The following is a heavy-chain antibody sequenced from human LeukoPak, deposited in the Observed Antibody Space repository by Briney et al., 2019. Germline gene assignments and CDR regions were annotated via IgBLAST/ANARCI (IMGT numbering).Heavy chain of an antibody. J-gene: IGHJ4*02. V-gene: IGHV3-53*01. CDR1: GLSVSSTY. CDR3: VGEGKY. Sequence: GGSLRLSCAASGLSVSSTYMTWVRQAPGKGLEWVSVIYSGGGTNYADSLKGRFSISRDNSKNTLYLQMNNLRAEDTAVYYCVGEGKYWGQGTLVTVSS. CDR2: IYSGGGT. D-gene: IGHD4-17*01.